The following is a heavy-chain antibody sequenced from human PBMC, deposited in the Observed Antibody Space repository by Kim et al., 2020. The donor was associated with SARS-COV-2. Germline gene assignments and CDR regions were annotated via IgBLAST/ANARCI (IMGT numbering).Heavy chain of an antibody. V-gene: IGHV3-11*03. Sequence: GGSLRLSCAASGFTFSDYYMSWIRQAPGKGLEWVSYISSSSSYTNYADSVKGRFTISRDNAKNSLYLQMNSLRAEDTAVYYCASVKCSSSRCGYDSNYYYGMDVWGQGTPVTVSS. D-gene: IGHD2-2*01. CDR2: ISSSSSYT. J-gene: IGHJ6*02. CDR3: ASVKCSSSRCGYDSNYYYGMDV. CDR1: GFTFSDYY.